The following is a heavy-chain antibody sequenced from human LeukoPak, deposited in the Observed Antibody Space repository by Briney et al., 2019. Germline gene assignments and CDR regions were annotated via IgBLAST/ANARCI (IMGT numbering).Heavy chain of an antibody. CDR3: ATAFYFDSSGPYWYFDL. D-gene: IGHD3-22*01. Sequence: GGSLRLSCAASGFTFTTYAMNWVRQAPGKGLQWVSVISGSGGSTYYADSVKGRFTISRDNSKNTLYLEVNSLGAEDTAVYYCATAFYFDSSGPYWYFDLWGRGTLVTVPS. CDR2: ISGSGGST. CDR1: GFTFTTYA. V-gene: IGHV3-23*01. J-gene: IGHJ2*01.